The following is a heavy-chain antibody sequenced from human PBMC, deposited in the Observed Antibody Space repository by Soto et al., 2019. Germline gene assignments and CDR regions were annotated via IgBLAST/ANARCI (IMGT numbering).Heavy chain of an antibody. V-gene: IGHV4-30-4*01. Sequence: SETLSLTCTVSGGSISSGDYYWSWIRQPPGKGLEWIGYIYYSGSTYYNPSLKSRVTISVDTSKNQFSLKLSSVTAADTAVYYCARAVVTDPYHFDYWGQGTLVTVSS. CDR1: GGSISSGDYY. CDR2: IYYSGST. J-gene: IGHJ4*02. D-gene: IGHD2-15*01. CDR3: ARAVVTDPYHFDY.